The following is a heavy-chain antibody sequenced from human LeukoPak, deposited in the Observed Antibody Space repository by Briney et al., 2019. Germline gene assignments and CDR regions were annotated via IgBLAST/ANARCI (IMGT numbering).Heavy chain of an antibody. Sequence: GGSLRLSCAASGFTFSSYEMNWVRQAPGKGLEWVSYISSSGSTIYYADSVKGRFTISRDNAKNSLYLQMNGLRAEDTAVYYCARISYGEPFDYWGQGTLVTVSS. CDR2: ISSSGSTI. CDR1: GFTFSSYE. J-gene: IGHJ4*02. CDR3: ARISYGEPFDY. D-gene: IGHD4-17*01. V-gene: IGHV3-48*03.